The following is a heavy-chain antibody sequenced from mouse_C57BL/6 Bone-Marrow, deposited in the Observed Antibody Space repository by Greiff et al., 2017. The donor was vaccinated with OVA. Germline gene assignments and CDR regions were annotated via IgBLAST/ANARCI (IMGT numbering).Heavy chain of an antibody. D-gene: IGHD1-1*01. CDR2: IYPRSGNT. J-gene: IGHJ2*01. Sequence: QVQLKQSGAELARPGASVKLSCKASGYTFTSYGISWVKQRTGQGLEWIGEIYPRSGNTYYNEKFKGKATLTADKSSSTAYMELRSLTSEDSAVYFCARLGYYGSSPYYFDYWGQGTTLTVSS. CDR1: GYTFTSYG. V-gene: IGHV1-81*01. CDR3: ARLGYYGSSPYYFDY.